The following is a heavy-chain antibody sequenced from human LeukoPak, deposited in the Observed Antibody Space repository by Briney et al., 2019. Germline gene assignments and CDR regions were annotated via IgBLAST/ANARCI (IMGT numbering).Heavy chain of an antibody. CDR3: ARGATSVGATHY. J-gene: IGHJ4*02. D-gene: IGHD1-26*01. CDR1: GYTITNNY. V-gene: IGHV1-46*01. Sequence: ASVKVSCKASGYTITNNYMHWVRQAPGQGLEWMGVINPSGTGTSYAQKFQGRITMSRDTSTSTVYMELSSLRSEDTAVYYCARGATSVGATHYWGQGTLVTVSS. CDR2: INPSGTGT.